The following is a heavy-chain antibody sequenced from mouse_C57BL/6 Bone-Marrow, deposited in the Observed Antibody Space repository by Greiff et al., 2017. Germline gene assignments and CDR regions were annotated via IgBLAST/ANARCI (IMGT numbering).Heavy chain of an antibody. CDR3: TTRGGLRRWD. Sequence: VQLQQSGAELVRPGASVKLSCTASGFNINDYYMHWVKQRPEQGLEWIGRIDPEAGDTEYAPKFQGKAPMTAYTSSNTAYLQLSSLKAEDTAVYYCTTRGGLRRWDWGQGTLVTVSA. CDR1: GFNINDYY. V-gene: IGHV14-1*01. J-gene: IGHJ3*01. D-gene: IGHD2-2*01. CDR2: IDPEAGDT.